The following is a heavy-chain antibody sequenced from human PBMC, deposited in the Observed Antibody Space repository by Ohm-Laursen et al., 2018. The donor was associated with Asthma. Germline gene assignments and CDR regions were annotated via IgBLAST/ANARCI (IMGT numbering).Heavy chain of an antibody. J-gene: IGHJ6*02. CDR1: GFTVGSDY. Sequence: SLRLSCTASGFTVGSDYMTWVRQAPGKGLEWVSAISGSGGSTYYADSVKGRFTISRDNSKNTLYLQMNSLRAEDTAVYYCAKWTFRAARVAGMDVWGQGTTVTVSS. D-gene: IGHD6-6*01. CDR2: ISGSGGST. V-gene: IGHV3-23*01. CDR3: AKWTFRAARVAGMDV.